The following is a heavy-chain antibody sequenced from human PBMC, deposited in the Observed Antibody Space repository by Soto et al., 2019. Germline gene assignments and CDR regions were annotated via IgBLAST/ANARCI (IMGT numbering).Heavy chain of an antibody. CDR2: IYYSGST. J-gene: IGHJ4*02. V-gene: IGHV4-59*01. CDR1: GGSISSYY. CDR3: ASEKEQQLRN. Sequence: PSETLSLTCTVSGGSISSYYWSWIRQPPGKGLEWIGYIYYSGSTNYNPSLKSRVTISVDTSKNQFSLKLSSVTAADTAVYYCASEKEQQLRNWGQGTRVTVSS. D-gene: IGHD6-13*01.